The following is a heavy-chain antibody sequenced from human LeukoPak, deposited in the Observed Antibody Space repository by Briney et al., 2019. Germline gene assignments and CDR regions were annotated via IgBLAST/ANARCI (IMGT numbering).Heavy chain of an antibody. CDR3: ARPIAVAGLFDY. V-gene: IGHV3-30*04. CDR1: GFTFSSYA. J-gene: IGHJ4*02. Sequence: PGRSLRLSCAASGFTFSSYAMHWVRQAPGKGLEWVAVISYDGSNKYCADSVKGRFTISRDNSKNTLYLQMNSLRAEDTAVYYCARPIAVAGLFDYWGQGTLVTVSS. D-gene: IGHD6-19*01. CDR2: ISYDGSNK.